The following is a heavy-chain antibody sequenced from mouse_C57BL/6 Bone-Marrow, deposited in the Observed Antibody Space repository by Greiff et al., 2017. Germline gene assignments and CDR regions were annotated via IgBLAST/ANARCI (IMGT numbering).Heavy chain of an antibody. Sequence: QVQLQQSGAELVRPGTSVKMSCKASGYTFTNYWIGWAKQRPGHGLEWIGDIYPGGGYTNYNEKFKGKATLTADKSSSTAYMQFSSLTSEDSAISYCAREGLYYDYAYWGQGTLVTVSA. CDR3: AREGLYYDYAY. CDR2: IYPGGGYT. V-gene: IGHV1-63*01. D-gene: IGHD2-4*01. CDR1: GYTFTNYW. J-gene: IGHJ3*01.